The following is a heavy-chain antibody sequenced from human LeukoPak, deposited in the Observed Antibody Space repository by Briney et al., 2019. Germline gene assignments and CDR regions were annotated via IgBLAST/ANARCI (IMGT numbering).Heavy chain of an antibody. CDR1: GFTFSSYE. J-gene: IGHJ4*02. CDR3: AKLYGSNDDFDS. V-gene: IGHV3-23*01. D-gene: IGHD4-23*01. CDR2: ISGSGGST. Sequence: GGSLRLSCAASGFTFSSYEMNWVRQAPGKGLEWVSDISGSGGSTYYADSVKGRFTISRDNSKNTLYMQMNSLRAEDTAVYYCAKLYGSNDDFDSWGQGTLVTVSS.